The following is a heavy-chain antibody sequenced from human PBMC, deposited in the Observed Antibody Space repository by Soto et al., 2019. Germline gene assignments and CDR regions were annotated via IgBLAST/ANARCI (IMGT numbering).Heavy chain of an antibody. J-gene: IGHJ6*02. Sequence: ASVKVSCKASGYPFTDFYLHWARQAPGQGLEWIGWLNPNSGGTYYARKFQGWVTMTRDTSINTAYLELSRLTSDATAVYYCARDLRQLTHSYGIDVWGQGTTVTVSS. V-gene: IGHV1-2*04. CDR2: LNPNSGGT. CDR3: ARDLRQLTHSYGIDV. CDR1: GYPFTDFY.